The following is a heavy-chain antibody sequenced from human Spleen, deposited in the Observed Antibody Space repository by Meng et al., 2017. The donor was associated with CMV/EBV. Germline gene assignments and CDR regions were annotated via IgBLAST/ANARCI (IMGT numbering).Heavy chain of an antibody. Sequence: LSLTCAASGFTFSSYAMHWVRQAPGKGLEWVAVISYDGSNKYYADSVKGRFTISRDNSKNTLYLQTNSLRAEDTAVYYCARDTHSSSWYLTQFYYGMDVWGQGTTVTVSS. CDR2: ISYDGSNK. CDR1: GFTFSSYA. V-gene: IGHV3-30*04. J-gene: IGHJ6*02. D-gene: IGHD6-13*01. CDR3: ARDTHSSSWYLTQFYYGMDV.